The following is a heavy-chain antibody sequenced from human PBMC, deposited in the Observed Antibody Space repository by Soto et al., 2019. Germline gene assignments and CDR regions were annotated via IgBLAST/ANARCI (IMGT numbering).Heavy chain of an antibody. V-gene: IGHV3-33*01. J-gene: IGHJ4*02. CDR2: IWHDGSKK. CDR3: ASQAFDY. Sequence: HPGGSLRLSCTASGFIFRDYGMQWVRQAPGKGLEWLAFIWHDGSKKYYADSLKGRFTISRDNSKNTMYLQMSSPTVEDTAVYYCASQAFDYWGQGTLVTVSS. CDR1: GFIFRDYG.